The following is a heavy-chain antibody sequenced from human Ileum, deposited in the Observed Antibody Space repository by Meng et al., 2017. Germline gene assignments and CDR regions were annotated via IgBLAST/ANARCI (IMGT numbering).Heavy chain of an antibody. CDR2: ISQSGST. CDR3: ASHDFYSLDS. J-gene: IGHJ4*02. D-gene: IGHD3/OR15-3a*01. Sequence: GQLQESGPGLVKPSGTLSLTCAVSGGFFSSDNWWSWVRQPPGKGLEWIGEISQSGSTNYNPSLKSRVTMSVDKSKNQVSLKLSSVTAADTAVYFCASHDFYSLDSWGQGTLVTVSS. V-gene: IGHV4-4*02. CDR1: GGFFSSDNW.